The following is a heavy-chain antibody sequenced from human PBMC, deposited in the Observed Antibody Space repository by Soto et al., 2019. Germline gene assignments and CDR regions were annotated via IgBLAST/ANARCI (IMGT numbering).Heavy chain of an antibody. CDR1: GFTFSSYA. Sequence: GGSLRLSCAASGFTFSSYAMSWVRQAPGKGLEWVSAISGSGGSTYYADSVKGRFTISRDNSKNTLYLQMNSLRAEETAVYYCAKDAYCSGGSCVFDYYYMDVWGKGTTVTVSS. V-gene: IGHV3-23*01. CDR3: AKDAYCSGGSCVFDYYYMDV. CDR2: ISGSGGST. J-gene: IGHJ6*03. D-gene: IGHD2-15*01.